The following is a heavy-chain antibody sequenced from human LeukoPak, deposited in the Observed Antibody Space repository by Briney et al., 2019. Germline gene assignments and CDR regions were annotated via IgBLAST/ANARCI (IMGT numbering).Heavy chain of an antibody. Sequence: PGGSLRLSCAASGFTFSSYGMHWVRQAPGKGLEWVAVISYDGSNKYYADSVKGRFTISRDNSKNTLYLQMNSLRAEDTAVYYCAKGYSSSGCYFDYWGQGTRVTVSS. CDR1: GFTFSSYG. D-gene: IGHD6-13*01. V-gene: IGHV3-30*18. J-gene: IGHJ4*02. CDR3: AKGYSSSGCYFDY. CDR2: ISYDGSNK.